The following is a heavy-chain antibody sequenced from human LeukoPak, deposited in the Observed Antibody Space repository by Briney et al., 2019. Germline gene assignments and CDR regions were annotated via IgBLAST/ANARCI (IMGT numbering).Heavy chain of an antibody. Sequence: ASVKVSCKASGYTFTSYGISWVRQAPGQGLEWMGWINPNSGGTNYAQKFQGRVTMTRDTSISTAYMELSRLRSDDTAVYYCARCGSGSYYGADYWGQGTLVTVSS. V-gene: IGHV1-2*02. D-gene: IGHD3-10*01. CDR2: INPNSGGT. CDR3: ARCGSGSYYGADY. CDR1: GYTFTSYG. J-gene: IGHJ4*02.